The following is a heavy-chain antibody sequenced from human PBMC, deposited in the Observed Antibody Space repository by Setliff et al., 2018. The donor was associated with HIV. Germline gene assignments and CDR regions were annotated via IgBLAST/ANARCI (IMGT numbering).Heavy chain of an antibody. Sequence: GSLRLSCAASGFTFNSYWMHWVRQAPGKGLVWVSHIKSDGRVTRYADSVKGRFTISRDNAKNTLYLQMNSLRVEDTAVYYCVREFVAGGRSYAAFDIWGQGTMVTVSS. V-gene: IGHV3-74*01. CDR3: VREFVAGGRSYAAFDI. J-gene: IGHJ3*02. CDR1: GFTFNSYW. CDR2: IKSDGRVT. D-gene: IGHD1-26*01.